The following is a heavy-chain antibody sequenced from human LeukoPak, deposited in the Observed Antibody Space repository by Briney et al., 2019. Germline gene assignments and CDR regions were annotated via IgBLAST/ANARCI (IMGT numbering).Heavy chain of an antibody. Sequence: ASVKVSCKASGGTFSSYAISWVRQAPGQELEWMGGIIPIFGTANYAQKFQGRVTITADESTSTAYMELSSLRSEDTAVYYCARDLEDCSGGSCYSDYWGQGTLVTVSS. V-gene: IGHV1-69*01. CDR2: IIPIFGTA. D-gene: IGHD2-15*01. CDR1: GGTFSSYA. CDR3: ARDLEDCSGGSCYSDY. J-gene: IGHJ4*02.